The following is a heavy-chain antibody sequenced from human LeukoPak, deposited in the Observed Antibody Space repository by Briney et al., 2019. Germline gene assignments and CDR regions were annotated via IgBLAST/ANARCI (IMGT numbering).Heavy chain of an antibody. D-gene: IGHD4-17*01. J-gene: IGHJ3*02. CDR1: EFTFRKHA. CDR2: ISHDGSNK. Sequence: GGSPRLSCAASEFTFRKHAMHWVRQAPGKGLEWVAVISHDGSNKYYADSVKGRFTISRDNSKDTVYLQMNSLRAEDTAVYYCAKGRDGDYRPDAFDIWGQGTMVTVSS. V-gene: IGHV3-30*04. CDR3: AKGRDGDYRPDAFDI.